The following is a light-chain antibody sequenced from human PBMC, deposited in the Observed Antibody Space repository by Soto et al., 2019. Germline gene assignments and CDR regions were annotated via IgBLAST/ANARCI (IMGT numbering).Light chain of an antibody. CDR2: SNN. CDR1: RSNIGSNT. CDR3: AAWDDSLNGV. J-gene: IGLJ3*02. V-gene: IGLV1-44*01. Sequence: QSVLTQPPSESGTPGQRVTISCSGSRSNIGSNTVNWYQQLPGTAPKFLIYSNNQRPSGVPDRFSGSKSGTSASLAISGLQSEDEADYYCAAWDDSLNGVFGGGTKLTVL.